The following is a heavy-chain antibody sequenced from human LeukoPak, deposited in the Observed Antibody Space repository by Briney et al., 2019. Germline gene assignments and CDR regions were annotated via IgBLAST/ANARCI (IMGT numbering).Heavy chain of an antibody. D-gene: IGHD4-17*01. Sequence: GSLRLSCAASGFTFSSYAMSWVRQAPGKGLEWVSAISGSGGSTYYADSVKGRFTISRDNSKNTLYLQMNSLRAEDTAVYYCAKENYGDYSEEGDWFDPWGQGTLVTVSS. J-gene: IGHJ5*02. CDR1: GFTFSSYA. V-gene: IGHV3-23*01. CDR2: ISGSGGST. CDR3: AKENYGDYSEEGDWFDP.